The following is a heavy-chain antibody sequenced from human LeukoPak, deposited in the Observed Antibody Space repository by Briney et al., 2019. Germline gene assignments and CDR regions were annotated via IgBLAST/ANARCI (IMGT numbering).Heavy chain of an antibody. CDR3: ARSSSSWLYGMDV. Sequence: GGSLRLSCAASGFTFSDYYMSWIRQAPGKGLEWVSYISSSGSTIYYADSVKGRFTISRGNAKNSLYLQMNSLRAEDTAVYYCARSSSSWLYGMDVWGQGTTVTVSS. D-gene: IGHD6-13*01. CDR1: GFTFSDYY. V-gene: IGHV3-11*01. CDR2: ISSSGSTI. J-gene: IGHJ6*02.